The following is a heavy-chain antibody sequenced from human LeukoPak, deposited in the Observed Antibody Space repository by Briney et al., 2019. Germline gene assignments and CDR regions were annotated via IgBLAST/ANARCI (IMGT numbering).Heavy chain of an antibody. CDR1: AYSFTSFW. V-gene: IGHV5-51*01. CDR2: IYPGDSDT. Sequence: GESLKISCKGSAYSFTSFWVGWVRQMPGRGLEWMGIIYPGDSDTRYSPSFQGQVTISADKSISTAYLQWSSLKASDTAMYYCARQFYGDYAFDYWGQGTLVTVSS. J-gene: IGHJ4*02. CDR3: ARQFYGDYAFDY. D-gene: IGHD4-17*01.